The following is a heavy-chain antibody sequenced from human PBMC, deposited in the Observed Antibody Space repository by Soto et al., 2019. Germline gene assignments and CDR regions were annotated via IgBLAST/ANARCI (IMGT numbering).Heavy chain of an antibody. CDR2: IRSRGNAYAT. Sequence: EVQLVESGGGLVQPGGSLKLSCAGSGFTFTGSAIHWVRQASGKGLEWVGRIRSRGNAYATVYAASVKDRFTISRDDSRNTAYLQMSGLKAEDTAIYYCTRLEDSSGYNYYGMDFWGQGTTVTVSS. V-gene: IGHV3-73*02. J-gene: IGHJ6*02. CDR3: TRLEDSSGYNYYGMDF. CDR1: GFTFTGSA. D-gene: IGHD3-22*01.